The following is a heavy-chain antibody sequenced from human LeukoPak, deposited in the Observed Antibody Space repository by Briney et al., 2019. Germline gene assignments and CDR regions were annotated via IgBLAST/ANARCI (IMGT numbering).Heavy chain of an antibody. J-gene: IGHJ4*02. D-gene: IGHD6-19*01. CDR3: ARGAGWWPY. CDR1: GGSIYSYY. CDR2: IYYSGTT. V-gene: IGHV4-59*01. Sequence: SETLSLTCTVSGGSIYSYYWGWIRQPPGEGLEWIGYIYYSGTTNYNPSLKGQLTISLDMSKNQFSLKLSTVTAADTAVYYCARGAGWWPYWGQGTLVTVSS.